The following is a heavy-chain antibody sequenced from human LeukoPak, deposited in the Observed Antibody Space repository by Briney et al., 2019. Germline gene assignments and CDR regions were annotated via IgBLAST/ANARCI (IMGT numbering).Heavy chain of an antibody. CDR3: ARVGYYYYYMDV. Sequence: SETLSLTCAVYGGSFSGYYWSWIRQPPGKGLEWIGYIYYSGSTYYNPSLKSRVTISVDTSKNQFSLKLSSVTAADTAVYYCARVGYYYYYMDVWGKGTTVTVSS. J-gene: IGHJ6*03. CDR2: IYYSGST. D-gene: IGHD3-16*01. V-gene: IGHV4-30-4*08. CDR1: GGSFSGYY.